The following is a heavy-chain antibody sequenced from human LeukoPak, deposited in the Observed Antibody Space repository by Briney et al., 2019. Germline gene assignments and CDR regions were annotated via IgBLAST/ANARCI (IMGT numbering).Heavy chain of an antibody. D-gene: IGHD3-10*01. CDR1: GGYISSYY. J-gene: IGHJ4*02. CDR3: ARGGARGFDY. CDR2: IYYSGST. Sequence: SETLSLTCTVSGGYISSYYWSWIRQPPGKGLEWIGYIYYSGSTNNNPSLKSRVTISVDTSMNQFSLKLSSVTAADTAVYSCARGGARGFDYWGQGTLVTVSS. V-gene: IGHV4-59*01.